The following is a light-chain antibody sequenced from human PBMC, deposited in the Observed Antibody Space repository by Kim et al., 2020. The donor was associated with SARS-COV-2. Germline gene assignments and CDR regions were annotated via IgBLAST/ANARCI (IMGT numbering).Light chain of an antibody. Sequence: SVSPGERATLSCRASQSVSSNLAWYQQKPGQAPRLLIYGASTRATGCPVRFSGSGSGTEFTLTISGLQSEDFAVYYCQQYNNWSTFGQGTKVDIK. CDR2: GAS. CDR1: QSVSSN. CDR3: QQYNNWST. V-gene: IGKV3-15*01. J-gene: IGKJ1*01.